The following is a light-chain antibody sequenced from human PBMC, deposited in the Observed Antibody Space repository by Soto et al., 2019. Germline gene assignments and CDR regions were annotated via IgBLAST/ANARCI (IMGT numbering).Light chain of an antibody. CDR2: DAS. V-gene: IGKV3-11*01. J-gene: IGKJ2*01. Sequence: ESVLTQSPVTLSLSPGDRATLSCRASQSAGRYIAWYQQKRGQSPRLLIYDASNRATGIPARFSGSGAGTDFTLTISSLEPEVFAGYYCQQRSNWLFGQGTKLEMK. CDR3: QQRSNWL. CDR1: QSAGRY.